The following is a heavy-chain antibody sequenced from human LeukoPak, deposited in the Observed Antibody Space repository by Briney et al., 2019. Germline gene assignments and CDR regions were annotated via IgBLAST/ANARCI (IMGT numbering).Heavy chain of an antibody. CDR3: ARLNTVVTPDKYFDY. CDR2: IYYSGST. Sequence: PSQTLSLTCTVSGGSISSGGYYWSWIRQPPGKGLEWIGSIYYSGSTYYNPSLKSRVTISVDTSKNQFSLKLSSVTAADTAVYYCARLNTVVTPDKYFDYWGQGTLVTVSS. D-gene: IGHD4-23*01. CDR1: GGSISSGGYY. J-gene: IGHJ4*02. V-gene: IGHV4-39*01.